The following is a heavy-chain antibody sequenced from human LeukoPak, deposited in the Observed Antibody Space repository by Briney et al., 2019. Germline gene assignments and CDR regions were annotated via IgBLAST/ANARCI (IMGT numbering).Heavy chain of an antibody. V-gene: IGHV1-18*01. CDR3: ARDSGSYYSYYYYGMDV. CDR1: GYTFTSYG. CDR2: ISAYNGST. D-gene: IGHD1-26*01. J-gene: IGHJ6*02. Sequence: ASVKVSCKASGYTFTSYGISWVRQAPGQGLEWMGWISAYNGSTNYAQKLQGRVTMTTDTSTSTAYMELRSLRSDDTAVYYCARDSGSYYSYYYYGMDVWGQGTTVTVSS.